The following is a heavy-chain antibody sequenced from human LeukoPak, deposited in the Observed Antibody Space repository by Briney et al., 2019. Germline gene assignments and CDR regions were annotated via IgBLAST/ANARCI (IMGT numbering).Heavy chain of an antibody. CDR2: ISSSSSYI. D-gene: IGHD1-1*01. J-gene: IGHJ5*02. Sequence: NPGGSLTLSCAASGFTFSSYSMDWVRQAPGKGLEWVSSISSSSSYIYYADSVKGRFTISRDNAKNSLYLQMNSLRAEDTAVYYCARLGLEVGGPNWFDPWGQGTLVTVSS. V-gene: IGHV3-21*01. CDR3: ARLGLEVGGPNWFDP. CDR1: GFTFSSYS.